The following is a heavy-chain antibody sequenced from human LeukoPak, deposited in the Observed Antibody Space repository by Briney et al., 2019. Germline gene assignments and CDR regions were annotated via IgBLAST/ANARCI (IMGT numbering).Heavy chain of an antibody. CDR1: GYTFTSYD. D-gene: IGHD6-19*01. J-gene: IGHJ5*02. V-gene: IGHV1-8*01. Sequence: EASVKVSCKASGYTFTSYDINWVRQATGQGLEWMGWMNPNSGNTGYAQKFQGRVTMTRNTSISTAYMELSSLRSEDTAVYYCARGSSGAVAGTSGAWGQGTLATVSS. CDR2: MNPNSGNT. CDR3: ARGSSGAVAGTSGA.